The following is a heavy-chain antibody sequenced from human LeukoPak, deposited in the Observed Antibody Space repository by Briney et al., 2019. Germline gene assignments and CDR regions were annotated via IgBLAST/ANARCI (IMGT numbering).Heavy chain of an antibody. J-gene: IGHJ4*02. CDR1: GFTFSRYA. CDR2: ITDSGGST. CDR3: AKGSSSSQPYYFDY. V-gene: IGHV3-23*01. Sequence: PGGSLRLSCAASGFTFSRYAMSWVRQAPGKGLEWISAITDSGGSTYHADSVKGRFTISRDNSENTLYLQMNSLRVEDTAVYYCAKGSSSSQPYYFDYWGQGSLVTVSS. D-gene: IGHD6-6*01.